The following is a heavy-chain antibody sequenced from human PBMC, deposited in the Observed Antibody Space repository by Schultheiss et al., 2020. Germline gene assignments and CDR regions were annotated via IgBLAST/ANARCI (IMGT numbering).Heavy chain of an antibody. Sequence: GESLKISCAASGFTFSSYGMHWVRQAPGKVLEWVAVISYDGSNKYYADSVKGRFTISRDNSKNTLYLQMNSLRAEDTAVYYCAKDCGGSDQGCGYGMDVWGQGTTVTVSS. CDR1: GFTFSSYG. D-gene: IGHD2-21*01. CDR2: ISYDGSNK. J-gene: IGHJ6*02. V-gene: IGHV3-30*18. CDR3: AKDCGGSDQGCGYGMDV.